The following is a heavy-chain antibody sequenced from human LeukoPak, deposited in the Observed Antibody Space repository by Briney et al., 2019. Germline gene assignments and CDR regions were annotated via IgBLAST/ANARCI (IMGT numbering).Heavy chain of an antibody. Sequence: GGSLRLSCVTSGFTFSSYWMSRVRQAPGKGLEWVANINEDGSQKNYVDSMKGRLTISRDNAKNSVYLQMDSLRVDDTAVYYCARPSSYSSAWGSDHWGQGTLVTVRS. CDR1: GFTFSSYW. J-gene: IGHJ4*02. CDR2: INEDGSQK. D-gene: IGHD6-19*01. CDR3: ARPSSYSSAWGSDH. V-gene: IGHV3-7*01.